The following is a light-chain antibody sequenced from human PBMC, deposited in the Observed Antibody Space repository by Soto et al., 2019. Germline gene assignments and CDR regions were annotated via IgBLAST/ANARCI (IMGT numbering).Light chain of an antibody. Sequence: QSALTQPASGSGSPGQSITISCTGASSDVGNYNLVSWYQQHPGKAPKLMIYEGSNRPSGVSNRFSGSKSGNTASLTISGLQAEDEADYYCCSYARSNSWVFGGGTKLTVL. CDR3: CSYARSNSWV. J-gene: IGLJ3*02. V-gene: IGLV2-23*01. CDR1: SSDVGNYNL. CDR2: EGS.